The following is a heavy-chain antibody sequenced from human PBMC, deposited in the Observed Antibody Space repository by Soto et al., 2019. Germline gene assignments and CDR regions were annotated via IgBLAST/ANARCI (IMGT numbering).Heavy chain of an antibody. CDR1: GGTFSSYA. CDR2: IIPIFGTA. D-gene: IGHD2-15*01. Sequence: GASVKVSCKASGGTFSSYAISWVRQAPAQGLEWMGGIIPIFGTANYAQKFQGRVTITADESTSTAHMELSSLRSEDTAVYYCARGYPDMVAYYYGMDVWGQGTTVTVSS. J-gene: IGHJ6*02. V-gene: IGHV1-69*13. CDR3: ARGYPDMVAYYYGMDV.